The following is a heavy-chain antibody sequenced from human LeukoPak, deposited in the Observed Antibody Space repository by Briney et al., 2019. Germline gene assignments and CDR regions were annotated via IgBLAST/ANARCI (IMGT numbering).Heavy chain of an antibody. V-gene: IGHV4-59*01. Sequence: AETESLTCTVSGGSISSYYWSWIRQPPGKGLEWIGNIYYSGSTNYNPSLKSRVTISVDTSKNQFSLKLSSVTAADTAVYYCARDISAYDSSGYYSNWDQGTLVTVTS. CDR3: ARDISAYDSSGYYSN. D-gene: IGHD3-22*01. J-gene: IGHJ1*01. CDR1: GGSISSYY. CDR2: IYYSGST.